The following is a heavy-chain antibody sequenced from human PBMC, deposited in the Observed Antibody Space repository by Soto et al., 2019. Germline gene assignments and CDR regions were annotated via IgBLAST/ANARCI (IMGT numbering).Heavy chain of an antibody. V-gene: IGHV1-18*01. CDR2: ISGYNGNT. CDR1: GYIFINYG. Sequence: ASVKVSCKASGYIFINYGITWVRQAPGQGLEWMGWISGYNGNTKYADKLQGRVTMTADTSTTTAYMELRSLRSDDTAVYYCARDEVPAANWLDRWGQGTLVTVSS. D-gene: IGHD2-2*01. J-gene: IGHJ5*02. CDR3: ARDEVPAANWLDR.